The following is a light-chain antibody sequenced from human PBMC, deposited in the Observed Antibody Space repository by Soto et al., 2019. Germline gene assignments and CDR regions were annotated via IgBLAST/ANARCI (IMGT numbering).Light chain of an antibody. CDR3: QQYHTWPIT. CDR1: PGGSRK. V-gene: IGKV3-15*01. CDR2: GAS. J-gene: IGKJ4*01. Sequence: EIVMTQSPATLSVAPGERVTLSCRASPGGSRKLAWYQHKSGQAPRLLISGASTGATGIPARFSGSGSGTEFTLTISSLQSEDCAIYYCQQYHTWPITFGGGTKVDIK.